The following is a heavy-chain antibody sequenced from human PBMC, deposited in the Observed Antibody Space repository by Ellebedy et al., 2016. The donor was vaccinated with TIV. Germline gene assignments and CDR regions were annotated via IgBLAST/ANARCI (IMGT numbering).Heavy chain of an antibody. CDR1: GFTSTSYS. CDR2: VSYNGFNT. Sequence: PGGPLRLSCPALGFTSTSYSLHWVPQAPPKVLEWVSFVSYNGFNTSYRDSVRGRFSISRENAKDTLYLQMSSLRHEDTAVYHCVGGKGYDFGEEGGQGTLVSVSS. J-gene: IGHJ4*02. CDR3: VGGKGYDFGEE. D-gene: IGHD4-17*01. V-gene: IGHV3-30-3*01.